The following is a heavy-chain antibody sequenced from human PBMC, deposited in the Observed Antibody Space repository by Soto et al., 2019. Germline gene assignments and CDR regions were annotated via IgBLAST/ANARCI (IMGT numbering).Heavy chain of an antibody. V-gene: IGHV2-70*01. Sequence: GPTLVNPTQTLTLTCTFSGFSLSTSGMCVSWIRQPPGKALEWLALIDWDDDKYYSTSLKTRLTISKDTSKNQVVLTMTNMDPVDTATYYCARRGIAGATGCYYYGMDVWGQGNTVTVPS. CDR1: GFSLSTSGMC. J-gene: IGHJ6*02. D-gene: IGHD1-26*01. CDR2: IDWDDDK. CDR3: ARRGIAGATGCYYYGMDV.